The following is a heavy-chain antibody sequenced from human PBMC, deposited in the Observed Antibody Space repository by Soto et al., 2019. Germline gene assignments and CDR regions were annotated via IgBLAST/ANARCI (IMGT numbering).Heavy chain of an antibody. Sequence: EVQLWESGGGLVQPGGSLRLSCAVSGFTFSSHVMSWVRQAPGKGLEWVSAISGTGGTYYADSVKGRFTISRDNSKNALFLQLNNLREEETAVYYCAKDRSGAYCSGGICYSTDYWGQGTLVIVSS. V-gene: IGHV3-23*01. J-gene: IGHJ4*02. CDR1: GFTFSSHV. D-gene: IGHD2-15*01. CDR2: ISGTGGT. CDR3: AKDRSGAYCSGGICYSTDY.